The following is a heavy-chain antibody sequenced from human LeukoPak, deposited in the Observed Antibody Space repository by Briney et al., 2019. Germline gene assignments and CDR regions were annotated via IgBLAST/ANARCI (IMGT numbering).Heavy chain of an antibody. Sequence: GGSLRLSSAASGFTFIDYDMHWVRQVIGKGLGWVSAIGIRGDTHYSGSVKGRFTISRENAESSLYLQMNSLRAEDTAVYYCARGGIQVSGIDEFDYWGQGTLVTVSS. J-gene: IGHJ4*02. CDR2: IGIRGDT. CDR3: ARGGIQVSGIDEFDY. CDR1: GFTFIDYD. V-gene: IGHV3-13*01. D-gene: IGHD6-19*01.